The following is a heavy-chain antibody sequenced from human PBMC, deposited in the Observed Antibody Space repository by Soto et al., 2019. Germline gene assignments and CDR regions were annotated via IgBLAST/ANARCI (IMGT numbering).Heavy chain of an antibody. CDR2: ISYDGSKT. V-gene: IGHV3-30*03. Sequence: VHLVQSGGGVVQPGGSLRLSCAATGFQFGSYAMHWVRQAPGRGLERVAHISYDGSKTYYGDSVKGRLTIARDNSENTLYLEINSLRLQDTAVCYCAREGVLGWVPIVPPDYWGQGVLVSVSS. J-gene: IGHJ4*02. CDR1: GFQFGSYA. CDR3: AREGVLGWVPIVPPDY. D-gene: IGHD1-26*01.